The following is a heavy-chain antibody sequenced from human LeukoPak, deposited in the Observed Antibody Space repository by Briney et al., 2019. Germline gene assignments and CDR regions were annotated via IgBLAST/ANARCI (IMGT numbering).Heavy chain of an antibody. Sequence: SETLSLTCAVYGGSFSGYYWSWIRQPPGKGLEWIWEINHSGSTNYNPSLKSRVTISVDTSKNQFSLKLSSVTAADTAVYYCATRSITSSYWGQGTLVTVSS. V-gene: IGHV4-34*01. CDR3: ATRSITSSY. CDR2: INHSGST. J-gene: IGHJ4*02. CDR1: GGSFSGYY. D-gene: IGHD3-10*01.